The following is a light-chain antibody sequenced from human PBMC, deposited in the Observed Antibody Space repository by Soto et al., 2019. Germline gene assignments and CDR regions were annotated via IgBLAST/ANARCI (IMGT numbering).Light chain of an antibody. V-gene: IGKV3-15*01. CDR1: QGVSSN. J-gene: IGKJ1*01. CDR2: GAS. CDR3: PHYYNWPRT. Sequence: EIVMTQSPATLSVSPGERATLSCRAGQGVSSNLAWYQQKPGQAPRLLIYGASTRATGIPARFSGSGSGTEFTLTNSSLQSEDVAVCYCPHYYNWPRTFGQGTKVELK.